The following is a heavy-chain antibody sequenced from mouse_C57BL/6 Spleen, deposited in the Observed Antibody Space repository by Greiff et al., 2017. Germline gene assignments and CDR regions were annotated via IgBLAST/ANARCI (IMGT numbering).Heavy chain of an antibody. CDR2: IWGVGST. Sequence: VKLMESGPGLVAPSQSLSITCTVSGFSLTSYGVDWVRQSPGKGLEWLGVIWGVGSTNYNSALKSRLSISKDNSKSQVFLKMNSLQTDDTAMYYCASLDPSRAMDYWGQGTSVTVSS. V-gene: IGHV2-6*01. CDR3: ASLDPSRAMDY. CDR1: GFSLTSYG. J-gene: IGHJ4*01.